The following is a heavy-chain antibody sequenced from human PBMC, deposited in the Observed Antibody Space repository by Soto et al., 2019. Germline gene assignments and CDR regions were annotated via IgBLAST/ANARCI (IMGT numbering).Heavy chain of an antibody. D-gene: IGHD3-16*01. CDR1: GRSIRGYY. J-gene: IGHJ5*02. CDR3: AMTKTTLYNRFYP. CDR2: IYYTGST. V-gene: IGHV4-59*08. Sequence: SESLSLTCTVYGRSIRGYYWSWIRQTPGKGLEWIGQIYYTGSTNYNPSLKSRVTISLDTSKKHFYLKLSSVTAGDTAKYYCAMTKTTLYNRFYPWGQGTQVTDTS.